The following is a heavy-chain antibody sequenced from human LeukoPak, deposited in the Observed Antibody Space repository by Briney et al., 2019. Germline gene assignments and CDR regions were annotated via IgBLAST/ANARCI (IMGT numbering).Heavy chain of an antibody. V-gene: IGHV3-23*03. CDR2: IEPGNSA. CDR3: VKGQGFIPHF. J-gene: IGHJ4*02. D-gene: IGHD2/OR15-2a*01. CDR1: GLTFSNFA. Sequence: GGSLRLSCAASGLTFSNFAMTWVRQTPGKGLEWVSVIEPGNSAYYADSVQGRFTISRDKSKNTLYLQMNSLRAEDTGVYYCVKGQGFIPHFWGQGTLVTVSS.